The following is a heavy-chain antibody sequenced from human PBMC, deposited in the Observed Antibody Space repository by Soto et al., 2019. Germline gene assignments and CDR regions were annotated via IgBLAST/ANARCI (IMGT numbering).Heavy chain of an antibody. Sequence: SVKVSCKASGGTFSGYAISWVRQAPGQGLEWMGGIIPIFGTTNYAQKFQGRVTITADKSTSTAYMELSSLRSEDTAVYYCARGSVPLRSNTGFDPWGQGALVTVSS. CDR2: IIPIFGTT. CDR1: GGTFSGYA. J-gene: IGHJ5*02. D-gene: IGHD3-3*01. CDR3: ARGSVPLRSNTGFDP. V-gene: IGHV1-69*06.